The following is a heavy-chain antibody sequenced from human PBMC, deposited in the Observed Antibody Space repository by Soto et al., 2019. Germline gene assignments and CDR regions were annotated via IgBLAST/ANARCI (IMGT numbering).Heavy chain of an antibody. D-gene: IGHD5-18*01. CDR1: GYSFTSYW. CDR3: ARHEEDTAMVTKNYWIDP. J-gene: IGHJ5*02. Sequence: PGESLKISCQGSGYSFTSYWISWVRQMPGKGLEWMGRIDPSDSYTNYSPSFQGHVTISADKSISTAYLQWSSLKASDTAMYYCARHEEDTAMVTKNYWIDPWGQGTLVTVSS. CDR2: IDPSDSYT. V-gene: IGHV5-10-1*01.